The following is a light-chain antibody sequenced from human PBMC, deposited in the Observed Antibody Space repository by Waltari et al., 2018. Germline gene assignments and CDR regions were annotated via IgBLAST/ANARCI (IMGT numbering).Light chain of an antibody. J-gene: IGLJ2*01. Sequence: QSALTQPASVSGSPGQSITISCTGTSSDVGGYNYVSWYQQHPGKAPKLMIYDVSNRPSGVSNRFSGSKSGNTASLTISGLQAEDEADYYCSSYISSITLELFGGGTSLTVL. CDR2: DVS. V-gene: IGLV2-14*03. CDR1: SSDVGGYNY. CDR3: SSYISSITLEL.